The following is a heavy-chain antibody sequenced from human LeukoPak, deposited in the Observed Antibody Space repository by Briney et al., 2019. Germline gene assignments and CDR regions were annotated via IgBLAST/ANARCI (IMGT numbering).Heavy chain of an antibody. J-gene: IGHJ4*02. V-gene: IGHV1-2*02. CDR3: ARGTGEGYSYGRYYFDY. Sequence: ASVKVSCKASGYTFTGYYMHWVRQAPGQGLEWMGWINPNSGGTNYAQKFQGRVTMTRDTSISTAYMELSRLRFDDTAVYYCARGTGEGYSYGRYYFDYWGQGTLVTVSS. D-gene: IGHD5-18*01. CDR1: GYTFTGYY. CDR2: INPNSGGT.